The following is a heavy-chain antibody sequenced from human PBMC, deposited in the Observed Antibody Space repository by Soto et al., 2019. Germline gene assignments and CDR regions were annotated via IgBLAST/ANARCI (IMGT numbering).Heavy chain of an antibody. CDR3: ARDLAFDI. CDR1: GITFSTYS. V-gene: IGHV3-48*01. Sequence: EVQLVESGGGLVQPGGSLRLSCAASGITFSTYSMNWVRQAPGKGLEWVSYISGSSNTIYYADSVKGRFTISRDNAKSSVYLQMNSLRAEDTAAYYCARDLAFDIWGQGTMVTVSS. CDR2: ISGSSNTI. J-gene: IGHJ3*02.